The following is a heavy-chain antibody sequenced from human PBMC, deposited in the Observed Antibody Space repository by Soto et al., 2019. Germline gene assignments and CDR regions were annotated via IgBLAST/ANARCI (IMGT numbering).Heavy chain of an antibody. V-gene: IGHV3-21*01. D-gene: IGHD5-12*01. J-gene: IGHJ6*02. CDR3: ARAHIVATIYYYYGMDV. Sequence: PGGSLRLSCAASGFTFSSYSMNWVRQAPGKGLEWVSSISSSSSYIYYADSVKGRFTISRDNAKNSLYLQMNSLRAEDTAVYYCARAHIVATIYYYYGMDVWGQGTTVTVYS. CDR1: GFTFSSYS. CDR2: ISSSSSYI.